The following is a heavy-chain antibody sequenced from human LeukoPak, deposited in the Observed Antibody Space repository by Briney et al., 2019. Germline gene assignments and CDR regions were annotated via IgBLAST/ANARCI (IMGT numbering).Heavy chain of an antibody. V-gene: IGHV3-23*01. CDR3: AKYRYGGSRETYDY. CDR2: IDSKGGGI. J-gene: IGHJ4*02. D-gene: IGHD5-12*01. Sequence: GSLRLSCIVSGFTFSRYAMSWVRQVPGKGLEWVSAIDSKGGGIYYADSVKGRFTISRDNSKNTLYLQMNSLRVDDAAVYYCAKYRYGGSRETYDYWGQGTLVTVSS. CDR1: GFTFSRYA.